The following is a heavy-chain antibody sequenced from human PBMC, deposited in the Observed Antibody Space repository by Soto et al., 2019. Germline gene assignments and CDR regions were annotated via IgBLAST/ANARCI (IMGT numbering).Heavy chain of an antibody. CDR1: VDTFRGYY. V-gene: IGHV4-34*01. CDR2: INHSGST. J-gene: IGHJ5*02. D-gene: IGHD1-1*01. Sequence: QVQLQQWGAGLLKPSENLSLTCAVYVDTFRGYYWSWIRQPPGKGLEWIGQINHSGSTNYEPSLKSRVTLSVDTSKNQFSLKLTSVTAADTAIYYCARTKWKGAGFDPWGQGTLVTVSS. CDR3: ARTKWKGAGFDP.